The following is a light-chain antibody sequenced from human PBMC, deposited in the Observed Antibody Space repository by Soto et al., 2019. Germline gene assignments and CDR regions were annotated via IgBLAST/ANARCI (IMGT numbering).Light chain of an antibody. CDR3: QQYNNWPKM. CDR1: QDVLTN. Sequence: EIVLTQSPGTLSLSPGERATLSCRASQDVLTNLAWYQQKPGQSPRLLIYRASTRATGVPARFSGSGSGTEFTLTISSLRSEDFAVYYCQQYNNWPKMFGQGTKVDIK. CDR2: RAS. V-gene: IGKV3-15*01. J-gene: IGKJ1*01.